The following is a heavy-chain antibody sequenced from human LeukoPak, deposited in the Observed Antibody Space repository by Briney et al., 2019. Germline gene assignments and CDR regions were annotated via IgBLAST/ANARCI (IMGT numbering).Heavy chain of an antibody. J-gene: IGHJ5*02. CDR2: INHSGST. V-gene: IGHV4-34*01. D-gene: IGHD6-13*01. Sequence: SETLSLTCAVYGGSFSGYYWSWIRQPPGKGLEWIGEINHSGSTNYNPSLKSRVTISVDTSKNQFSLKLSSVTAADTAVYYCARHVGIGYSSINWFDPWGQGTLVAVSS. CDR1: GGSFSGYY. CDR3: ARHVGIGYSSINWFDP.